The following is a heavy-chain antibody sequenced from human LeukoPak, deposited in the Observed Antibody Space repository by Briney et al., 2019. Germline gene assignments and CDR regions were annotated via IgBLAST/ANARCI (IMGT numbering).Heavy chain of an antibody. CDR3: ARVSVGYCSSTSCYSTRPLNWFDP. D-gene: IGHD2-2*03. J-gene: IGHJ5*02. CDR2: IYYSGST. V-gene: IGHV4-59*01. CDR1: GGSISSYY. Sequence: SETLSLTCTVSGGSISSYYWSWIRQPPGKGLEWIGYIYYSGSTNYNPSLRSRVTISADTSKNQFSLKLSSVTAADTAVYYCARVSVGYCSSTSCYSTRPLNWFDPWGQGTLVTVSS.